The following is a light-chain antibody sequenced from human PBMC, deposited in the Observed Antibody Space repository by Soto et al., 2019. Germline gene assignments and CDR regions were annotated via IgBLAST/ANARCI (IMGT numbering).Light chain of an antibody. Sequence: QSALTQPASVSGSPGQSITISCTGTSSNVGNYNLVSWYQQHPGKAPKLMIYEGTKRPSGVSSRFSASKSGNTASLTISGVQAEDEADYYCCSYAGTTTWVFGGGTKLTVL. CDR2: EGT. J-gene: IGLJ2*01. CDR3: CSYAGTTTWV. CDR1: SSNVGNYNL. V-gene: IGLV2-23*01.